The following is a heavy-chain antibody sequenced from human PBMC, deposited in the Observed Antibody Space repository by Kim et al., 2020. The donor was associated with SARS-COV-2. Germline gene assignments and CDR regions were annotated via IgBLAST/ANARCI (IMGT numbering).Heavy chain of an antibody. V-gene: IGHV1-24*01. Sequence: ASVKVSCKVSGYTLIELSMHWVRQAPGKGLEWMGGFDPEDAETIYAQKFQGRVTMTEDTSTDTAYMALSSLRSEDTAVYYCATGPVITMRPNDWFDPWGQGTLVSVS. CDR2: FDPEDAET. J-gene: IGHJ5*02. CDR3: ATGPVITMRPNDWFDP. D-gene: IGHD3-22*01. CDR1: GYTLIELS.